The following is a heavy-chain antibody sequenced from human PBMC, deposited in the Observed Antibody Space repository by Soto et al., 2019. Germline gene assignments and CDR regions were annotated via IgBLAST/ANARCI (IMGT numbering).Heavy chain of an antibody. V-gene: IGHV3-66*01. D-gene: IGHD3-10*01. CDR2: IYSRGST. Sequence: GGSLRLSCAASGFTVSSNYMSWVRQAPGKGLEWVSVIYSRGSTYYADSVKGRFTISRDNSKNTLYLQMNSLRAEDTAVYYCASPYGSGSYYGFNIWGEGTMVTVS. J-gene: IGHJ3*02. CDR1: GFTVSSNY. CDR3: ASPYGSGSYYGFNI.